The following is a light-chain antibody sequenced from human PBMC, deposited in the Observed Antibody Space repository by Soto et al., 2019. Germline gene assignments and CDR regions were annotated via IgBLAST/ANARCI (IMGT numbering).Light chain of an antibody. CDR2: EVS. J-gene: IGLJ3*02. Sequence: QSALTQPASVSGSPGQSITSSCTGTSSDVGGYNYVSWYQQHPGKTPKLMIYEVSNRPSGVSNRFSASKSGNTASLTISGLQAEDEADYYCSSYSSISTPWMFGGGTKLTVL. V-gene: IGLV2-14*01. CDR1: SSDVGGYNY. CDR3: SSYSSISTPWM.